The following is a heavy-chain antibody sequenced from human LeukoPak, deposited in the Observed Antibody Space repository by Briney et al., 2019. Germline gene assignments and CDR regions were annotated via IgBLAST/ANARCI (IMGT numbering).Heavy chain of an antibody. J-gene: IGHJ6*02. CDR1: GDRVSTSTAA. D-gene: IGHD2-15*01. CDR2: TYYRSKWYN. CDR3: AREKVVIAATHYYGMDV. Sequence: SQTLSLTCAISGDRVSTSTAAWSWIRQSPSRGLEWLGRTYYRSKWYNYYAGSVKSRIIFNPDTSKNQFSLQLNSVTPEDTAVYYCAREKVVIAATHYYGMDVWGQGTTVTVSS. V-gene: IGHV6-1*01.